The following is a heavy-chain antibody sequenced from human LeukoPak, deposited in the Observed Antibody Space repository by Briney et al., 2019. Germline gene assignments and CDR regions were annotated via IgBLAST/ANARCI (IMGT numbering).Heavy chain of an antibody. CDR3: ARQPLFGVVIIEPFDY. J-gene: IGHJ4*02. Sequence: GASAKVSCKASGYTFTGYYMHWVRQAPGQGLEWMGWINPNSGGTNYAQKFQGRVTMTRDTSISTAYMELSRLRSYDTAVYYCARQPLFGVVIIEPFDYWGQGTLVTVSS. V-gene: IGHV1-2*02. CDR2: INPNSGGT. CDR1: GYTFTGYY. D-gene: IGHD3-3*01.